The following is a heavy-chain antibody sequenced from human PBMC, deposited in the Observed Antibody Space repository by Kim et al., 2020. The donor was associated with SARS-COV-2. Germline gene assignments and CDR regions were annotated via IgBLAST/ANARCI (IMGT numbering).Heavy chain of an antibody. CDR3: AKPPDYGGRGDAFDI. Sequence: QKFQGRVTITADKSTSTAYMELSSLRSEDTAVYYCAKPPDYGGRGDAFDIWGQGTMVTVSS. V-gene: IGHV1-69*02. J-gene: IGHJ3*02. D-gene: IGHD4-17*01.